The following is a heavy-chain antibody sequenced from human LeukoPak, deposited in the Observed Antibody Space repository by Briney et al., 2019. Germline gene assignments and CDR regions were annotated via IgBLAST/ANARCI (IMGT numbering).Heavy chain of an antibody. CDR1: GGSISSYY. Sequence: SETLSLTCTVSGGSISSYYWSWIRQPAGQGLEWIGRIYTSGSTNYNPSLKSRVTMSVDTSKNQFSLKLSSVTAADTAVYYCARGVVVVTAIFYYYMDVWGKGTTVTISS. CDR3: ARGVVVVTAIFYYYMDV. V-gene: IGHV4-4*07. D-gene: IGHD2-21*02. CDR2: IYTSGST. J-gene: IGHJ6*03.